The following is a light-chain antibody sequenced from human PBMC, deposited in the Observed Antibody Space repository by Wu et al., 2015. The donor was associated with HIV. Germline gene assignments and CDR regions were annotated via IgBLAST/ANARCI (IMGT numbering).Light chain of an antibody. CDR1: QDVSDL. V-gene: IGKV1D-12*01. Sequence: DIQMTQSPSSVSASIGERVTITCRASQDVSDLVAWYQQKPGKAPMVLIYGVSTLQSGVPSRFIGSGSGTTFTLTISNLQAVDFATYYCQQGYNFPFTFGRGPGW. J-gene: IGKJ2*01. CDR2: GVS. CDR3: QQGYNFPFT.